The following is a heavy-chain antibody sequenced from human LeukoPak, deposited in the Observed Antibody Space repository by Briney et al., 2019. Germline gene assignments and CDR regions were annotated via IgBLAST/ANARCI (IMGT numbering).Heavy chain of an antibody. CDR1: GFTFSSYG. V-gene: IGHV3-21*01. D-gene: IGHD3-16*02. J-gene: IGHJ4*02. CDR3: ARMKYRRYDYVWGSYPFDY. Sequence: GGSLRLSCAASGFTFSSYGMNWVRQAPGKGLEWVSSISTSSSYIYYADSMKGRFTISRDNAKNSLYLQMNSLRAEDTAVYYCARMKYRRYDYVWGSYPFDYWGQGTLVTVSS. CDR2: ISTSSSYI.